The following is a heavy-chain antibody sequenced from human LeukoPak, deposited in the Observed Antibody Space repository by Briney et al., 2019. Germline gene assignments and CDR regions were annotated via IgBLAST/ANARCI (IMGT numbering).Heavy chain of an antibody. V-gene: IGHV3-23*01. Sequence: GGSLRLSCAASGFTFSNFAMMWVRQAPGTGLQWVSTITGYGATFYADSVRGRFTIFRDTSMNTLFLQMNSLGAEDTAVYYCAKGAAAGKVDWFDPWAREPWSPSPQ. CDR3: AKGAAAGKVDWFDP. D-gene: IGHD6-13*01. CDR1: GFTFSNFA. CDR2: ITGYGAT. J-gene: IGHJ5*02.